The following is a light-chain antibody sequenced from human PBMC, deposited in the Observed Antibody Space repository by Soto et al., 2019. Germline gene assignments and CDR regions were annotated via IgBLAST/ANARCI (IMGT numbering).Light chain of an antibody. CDR2: GAS. CDR1: QAIRND. Sequence: IQMTQSPSSLSASVGDRVTITCRASQAIRNDLGWYQQKPGKAPKLVIYGASRLQSGVPSRFSGSGSGTDFTLTISSLQPDDFATYYCQQTYSTPPTFGQGTKVE. J-gene: IGKJ1*01. V-gene: IGKV1-39*01. CDR3: QQTYSTPPT.